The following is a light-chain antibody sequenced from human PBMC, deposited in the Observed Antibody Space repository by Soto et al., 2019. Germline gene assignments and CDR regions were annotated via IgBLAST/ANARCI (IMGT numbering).Light chain of an antibody. CDR1: QSVSSN. J-gene: IGKJ5*01. V-gene: IGKV3-15*01. CDR2: GAS. CDR3: QQRSNWPIT. Sequence: DKVMTQSPATLSVSPGERATLSCRASQSVSSNLAWYQQKPGQAPRLLIYGASSRATGIPVRFSGSGSGTEFTLTISSLQPEDFAVYYCQQRSNWPITFGQGTRLEIK.